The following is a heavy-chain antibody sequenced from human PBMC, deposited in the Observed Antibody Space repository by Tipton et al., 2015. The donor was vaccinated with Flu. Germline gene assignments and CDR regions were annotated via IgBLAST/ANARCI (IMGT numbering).Heavy chain of an antibody. CDR1: GGPITSSSYY. CDR2: IYYTGYR. V-gene: IGHV4-39*07. J-gene: IGHJ4*02. D-gene: IGHD3-10*01. Sequence: LRLSCSVSGGPITSSSYYWGWIRQPPGRPLEWVGSIYYTGYRYDNPSLKSRLAMSIDTSQSQFSLRLSSMTAADTAVYYCATYYYGSGTQSAFDYWGQGTLVIVPS. CDR3: ATYYYGSGTQSAFDY.